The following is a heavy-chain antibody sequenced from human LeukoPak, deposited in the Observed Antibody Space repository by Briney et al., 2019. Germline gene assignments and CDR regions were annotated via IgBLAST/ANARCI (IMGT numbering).Heavy chain of an antibody. V-gene: IGHV3-9*01. CDR2: ISWNSGSI. J-gene: IGHJ3*02. CDR1: GFTFDDYA. Sequence: GRSLRLSCAASGFTFDDYAMHWVRQAPGKGLEWVSGISWNSGSIGYADSVKGRFTISRDNAKNSLYLQMNSLRAEDTALYYCAKDMRVFDAFDIWGQGTMVTVSS. CDR3: AKDMRVFDAFDI.